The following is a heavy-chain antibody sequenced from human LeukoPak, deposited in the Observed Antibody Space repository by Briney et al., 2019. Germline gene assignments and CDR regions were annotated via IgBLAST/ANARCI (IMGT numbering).Heavy chain of an antibody. CDR1: GFTFSSYG. D-gene: IGHD1-26*01. V-gene: IGHV3-30*02. CDR2: IRYDGSNK. CDR3: AKDASGSYHDAFDI. Sequence: GGSLRLSCAASGFTFSSYGIHWVRQAPGKGLEWVAFIRYDGSNKYYVDSVKGRFTISRDNSKNTLYLQMNSLRAEDTAVYYCAKDASGSYHDAFDIWGQGTMVTVSS. J-gene: IGHJ3*02.